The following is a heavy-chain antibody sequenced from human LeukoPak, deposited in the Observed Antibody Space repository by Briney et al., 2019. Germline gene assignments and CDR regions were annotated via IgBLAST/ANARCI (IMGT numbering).Heavy chain of an antibody. V-gene: IGHV3-53*01. D-gene: IGHD3-9*01. CDR1: GFTVSSNS. CDR3: AKDRGLRYFDWLYDY. CDR2: IYSDNT. J-gene: IGHJ4*02. Sequence: GGSLRLSCTVSGFTVSSNSMSWVRQAPGKGLEWVSFIYSDNTHYSDSVKGRFTISRDNSKNTLYLQMNSLRAEDTAVYYCAKDRGLRYFDWLYDYWGQGTLVTVSS.